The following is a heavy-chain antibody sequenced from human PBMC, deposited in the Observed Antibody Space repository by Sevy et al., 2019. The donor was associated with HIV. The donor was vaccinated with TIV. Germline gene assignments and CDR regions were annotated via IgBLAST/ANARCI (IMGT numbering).Heavy chain of an antibody. V-gene: IGHV1-18*01. D-gene: IGHD1-26*01. Sequence: ASVKVSCKASGYTFISYGITWVRQAPGQGLEWVGWISAYDGTTNYAQKLQGRVTMTTDTSTMTAYMELSSLGADDAAEYDWARATRGWRVEGWGLDIWGQGTMVTVSS. CDR1: GYTFISYG. J-gene: IGHJ3*02. CDR3: ARATRGWRVEGWGLDI. CDR2: ISAYDGTT.